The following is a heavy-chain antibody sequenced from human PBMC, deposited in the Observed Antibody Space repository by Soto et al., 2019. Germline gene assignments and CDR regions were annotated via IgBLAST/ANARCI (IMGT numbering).Heavy chain of an antibody. D-gene: IGHD3-3*01. CDR2: INHSGST. CDR1: GGSFSGYY. V-gene: IGHV4-34*01. CDR3: ARGNYDFWSGYYPHRDNWFDP. Sequence: SETLSLTCAVYGGSFSGYYWSWIRQPPGKGLEWIGEINHSGSTNYNPSLKSRVTISVDTSKNQFSLKLSSVTAADTAVYYRARGNYDFWSGYYPHRDNWFDPWGQGTLVTVSS. J-gene: IGHJ5*02.